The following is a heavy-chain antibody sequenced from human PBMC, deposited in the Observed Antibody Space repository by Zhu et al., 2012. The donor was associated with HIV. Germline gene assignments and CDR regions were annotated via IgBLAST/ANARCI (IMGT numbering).Heavy chain of an antibody. D-gene: IGHD6-13*01. J-gene: IGHJ4*02. V-gene: IGHV4-39*07. CDR3: ASPILDYSSSWYFDY. CDR2: IYYSGST. CDR1: GGSISSSSYY. Sequence: QVQLQESGPGLVKPSETLSLTCTVSGGSISSSSYYWGWIRQPPGKGLEWIGSIYYSGSTYYNPSLKSRVTISVDTSKNQFSLKLSSVTAADTAVYYCASPILDYSSSWYFDYWGQGTLVHRLL.